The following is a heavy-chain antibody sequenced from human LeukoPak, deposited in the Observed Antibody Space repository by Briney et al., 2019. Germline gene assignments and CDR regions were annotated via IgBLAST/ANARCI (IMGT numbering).Heavy chain of an antibody. D-gene: IGHD3-10*01. Sequence: SETLSLTCTVSGGSIRSNYYWGWIRQPPGKGLEWIGSIYYSGNTYYNPSLKSRVTISVDTSKNQFSLKLSSVTAADTAVYYCARNRYYYGSRSYGVPNWFDPWGQGTLVTVSS. CDR2: IYYSGNT. CDR3: ARNRYYYGSRSYGVPNWFDP. V-gene: IGHV4-39*01. CDR1: GGSIRSNYY. J-gene: IGHJ5*02.